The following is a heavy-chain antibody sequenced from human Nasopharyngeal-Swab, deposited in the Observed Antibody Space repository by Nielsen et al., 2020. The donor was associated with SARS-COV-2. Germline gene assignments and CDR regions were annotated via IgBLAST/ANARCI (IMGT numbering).Heavy chain of an antibody. CDR3: ARDYYDSRGEKKRGDMDV. V-gene: IGHV4-31*02. CDR2: IYYSGST. J-gene: IGHJ6*03. Sequence: WIRQPPGKGLEWIGYIYYSGSTYYNPSLKSRVTISVDTSKNQFSLKLSSVTAADTAVYYCARDYYDSRGEKKRGDMDVWGKGTTVTVSS. D-gene: IGHD3-22*01.